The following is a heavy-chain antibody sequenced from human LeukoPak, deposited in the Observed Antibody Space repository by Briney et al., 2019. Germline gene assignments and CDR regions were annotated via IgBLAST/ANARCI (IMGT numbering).Heavy chain of an antibody. Sequence: GGSLRLSCAASGLTFSSYAVHWVRQAPGGGLEWVALISYDGGNKYYADSVKGRFTISRDNSKSTLYLQMNSLTAEDTAVYYCARDRLLWFGELFDHWGQGTLVTVSS. CDR1: GLTFSSYA. D-gene: IGHD3-10*01. V-gene: IGHV3-30-3*01. CDR3: ARDRLLWFGELFDH. CDR2: ISYDGGNK. J-gene: IGHJ4*02.